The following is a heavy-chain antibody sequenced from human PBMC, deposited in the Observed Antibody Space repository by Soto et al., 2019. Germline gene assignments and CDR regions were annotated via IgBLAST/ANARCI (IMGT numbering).Heavy chain of an antibody. V-gene: IGHV3-74*01. Sequence: PGGSLRLSCAASGFTFSSYWMHWVRQAPGKGLVWVSLINSAXSSTSYAASVKGRFTISRDNSKNTLYLQMNSLRAEDTAVYYCAREPDDWGQGTLVTVSS. CDR3: AREPDD. CDR1: GFTFSSYW. CDR2: INSAXSST. J-gene: IGHJ4*02.